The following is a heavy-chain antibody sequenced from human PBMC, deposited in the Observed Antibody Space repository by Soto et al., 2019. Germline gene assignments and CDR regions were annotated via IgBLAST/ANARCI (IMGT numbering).Heavy chain of an antibody. D-gene: IGHD1-26*01. J-gene: IGHJ4*02. CDR1: GYSFTSLD. CDR3: ARGVTAGVDY. V-gene: IGHV1-8*01. CDR2: MQPSSGRT. Sequence: QVQLVQSGAEVREPGASVKVSCKASGYSFTSLDINWVRQTTGQGLEWMGWMQPSSGRTGYAQKFQGRVTMTRETSINTAYMELSSLKSDDPAFYYCARGVTAGVDYWGQGTLVTVSS.